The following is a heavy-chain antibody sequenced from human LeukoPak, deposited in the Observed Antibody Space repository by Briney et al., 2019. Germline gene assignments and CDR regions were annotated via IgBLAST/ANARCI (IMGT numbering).Heavy chain of an antibody. V-gene: IGHV3-48*04. Sequence: GGSLRLSCAASGFTFSTYTMNWVRQAPGKGLEWVSYITSSSSTIYYADSVKGRFTISRDNAKNSLYLQMNSLRAEDTAAYYCARDVVGPLDYWGQGTLVTVSS. CDR3: ARDVVGPLDY. D-gene: IGHD2-21*01. CDR1: GFTFSTYT. J-gene: IGHJ4*02. CDR2: ITSSSSTI.